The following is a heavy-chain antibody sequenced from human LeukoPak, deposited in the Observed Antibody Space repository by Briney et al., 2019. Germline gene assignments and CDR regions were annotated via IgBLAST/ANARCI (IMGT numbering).Heavy chain of an antibody. Sequence: GGSLRLSCAASGFTFSSYAMHWVRQAPGKGLEYVSAISSNGGSTYYANSVKGRFTISRDNSKNTLYLQMGSLRAEDMAVYYCASGKLWYYGMDVWGQGTTVTVSS. J-gene: IGHJ6*02. CDR3: ASGKLWYYGMDV. CDR2: ISSNGGST. CDR1: GFTFSSYA. D-gene: IGHD5-18*01. V-gene: IGHV3-64*01.